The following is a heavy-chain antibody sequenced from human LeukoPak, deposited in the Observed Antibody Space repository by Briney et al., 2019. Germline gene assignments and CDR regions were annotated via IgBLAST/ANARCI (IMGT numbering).Heavy chain of an antibody. CDR1: GGSISSYY. CDR2: IYNSGST. J-gene: IGHJ4*02. CDR3: ARVRDYDFWSGPDAYYFDY. D-gene: IGHD3-3*01. V-gene: IGHV4-59*01. Sequence: KPSETLSLTCTVSGGSISSYYWSWIRQPTGKGLEWIGYIYNSGSTNYNPSLKSRVTISVDTSKNQFSLKPSSVTAADTAVYYCARVRDYDFWSGPDAYYFDYWGQGTLVTVSS.